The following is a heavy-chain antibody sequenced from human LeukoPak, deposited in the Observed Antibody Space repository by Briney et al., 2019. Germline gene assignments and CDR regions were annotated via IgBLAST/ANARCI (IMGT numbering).Heavy chain of an antibody. D-gene: IGHD3-22*01. V-gene: IGHV3-33*01. Sequence: PGGSLRLSCAASGFTLTKYGMHWVRQAPGKGLEWVAVIWAHGRSEHYSDSVKGRFSISRDTSRSTVHLQMNSLRAEDTAVYYCARDDDTSSHYSLFQYWGQGTRVTVSS. CDR1: GFTLTKYG. CDR3: ARDDDTSSHYSLFQY. CDR2: IWAHGRSE. J-gene: IGHJ4*02.